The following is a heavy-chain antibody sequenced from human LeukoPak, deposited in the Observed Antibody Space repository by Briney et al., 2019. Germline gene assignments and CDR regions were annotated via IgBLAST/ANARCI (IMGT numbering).Heavy chain of an antibody. CDR1: GFTFNYYG. V-gene: IGHV3-23*01. Sequence: GGSLRLSCAASGFTFNYYGMSWVRQAPGKGLEWVSAISSSGDSTYYADSVKGRFTISRDNSKNTLYLQMNSLRAEDTAVYYCAKVGPGCSSTSCYPGYWGQGTLVTVSS. D-gene: IGHD2-2*01. J-gene: IGHJ4*02. CDR3: AKVGPGCSSTSCYPGY. CDR2: ISSSGDST.